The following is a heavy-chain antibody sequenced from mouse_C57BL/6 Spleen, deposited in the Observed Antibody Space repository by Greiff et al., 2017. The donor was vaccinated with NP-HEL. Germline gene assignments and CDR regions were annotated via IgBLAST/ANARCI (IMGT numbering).Heavy chain of an antibody. V-gene: IGHV1S81*02. CDR1: GYTLTSYW. D-gene: IGHD2-1*01. Sequence: QVQLQQPGAELVNPGASVNLSCKASGYTLTSYWMHWVKQRPGQGLEWIGEINPSTGRTNYTEKFKSKATLTVYKSSSTAYMQLSSPTSEDSAVYYCARLLINFDYWGQGTTLTVAS. CDR3: ARLLINFDY. J-gene: IGHJ2*01. CDR2: INPSTGRT.